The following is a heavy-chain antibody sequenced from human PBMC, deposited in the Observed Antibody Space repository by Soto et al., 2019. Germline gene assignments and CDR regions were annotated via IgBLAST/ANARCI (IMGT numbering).Heavy chain of an antibody. V-gene: IGHV4-4*02. J-gene: IGHJ3*02. Sequence: QVQLQESGPGLVKASGTLSLTCVVSGGSIRSSSWLTWLRQSPGKGLEWIGEIYHAGSPNYNPSFQSRVTISADNSKNSFSLKMTSVTAADTAKYYCARASSFRGDFDIWGQGTAVTVSS. CDR2: IYHAGSP. CDR3: ARASSFRGDFDI. D-gene: IGHD2-21*01. CDR1: GGSIRSSSW.